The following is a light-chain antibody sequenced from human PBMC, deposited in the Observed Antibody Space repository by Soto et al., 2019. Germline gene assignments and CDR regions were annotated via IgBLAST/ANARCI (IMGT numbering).Light chain of an antibody. Sequence: DIQMTQSPSSLSASVGDRVTITCRASQSIRTYLNWYQQKPVKAPKLLIYAASTLQSGVPSRLSGGGSGTVFTVTISSLQPEDFSGYYWQQTYSDPTFGGGTKVEIK. CDR2: AAS. CDR3: QQTYSDPT. V-gene: IGKV1-39*01. CDR1: QSIRTY. J-gene: IGKJ4*01.